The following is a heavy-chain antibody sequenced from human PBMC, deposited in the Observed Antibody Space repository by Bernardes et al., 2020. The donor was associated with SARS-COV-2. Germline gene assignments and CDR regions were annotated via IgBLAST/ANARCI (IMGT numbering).Heavy chain of an antibody. CDR1: GGSISSGSYY. D-gene: IGHD6-13*01. CDR2: IYTSGST. Sequence: LSLTCTVSGGSISSGSYYWSWIRQPAGKGLEWIGRIYTSGSTNYNPSLKSRVTISVDTSKNQFSLKLSSVTAADTAVYYCARTSSWDYYYGMDVWGQGTTVTVSS. J-gene: IGHJ6*02. CDR3: ARTSSWDYYYGMDV. V-gene: IGHV4-61*02.